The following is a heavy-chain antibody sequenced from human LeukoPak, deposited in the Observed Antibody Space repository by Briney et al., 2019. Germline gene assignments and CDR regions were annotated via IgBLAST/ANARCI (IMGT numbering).Heavy chain of an antibody. CDR3: ARHGRDSSSSSPEYGVGDGFDI. CDR2: INHSGST. D-gene: IGHD6-6*01. J-gene: IGHJ3*02. Sequence: SETLSLTCAVYGGSFSGYYWSWIRQPPGKGLEWIGEINHSGSTNYNPSLKSRVTISVDTSKNQFSLKLSSVTAADTAVYYCARHGRDSSSSSPEYGVGDGFDIWGQGTMVTVSS. V-gene: IGHV4-34*01. CDR1: GGSFSGYY.